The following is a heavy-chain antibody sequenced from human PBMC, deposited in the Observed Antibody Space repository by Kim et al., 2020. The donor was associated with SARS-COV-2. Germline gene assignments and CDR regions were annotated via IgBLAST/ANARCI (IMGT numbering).Heavy chain of an antibody. CDR3: ARVDDILTGYSY. Sequence: GGSLRLSCAASGFTVSSNYMSWVRQAPGKGLEWVSVIYSGGSTYYADSVKGRFTISRDNSKNTLYLQMNSLRAEDTAVYYCARVDDILTGYSYWGQGTLVTVSS. CDR2: IYSGGST. J-gene: IGHJ4*02. CDR1: GFTVSSNY. V-gene: IGHV3-53*01. D-gene: IGHD3-9*01.